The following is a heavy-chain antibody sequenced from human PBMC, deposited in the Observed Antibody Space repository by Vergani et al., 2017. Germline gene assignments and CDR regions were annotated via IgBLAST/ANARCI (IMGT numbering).Heavy chain of an antibody. CDR3: ARASCGEQQLPED. Sequence: EVQLVESGGGLVKPGGSLRLSCAASGFTFSSYSMNWVRQAPGKGLEWVSSISSSSSYIYYADSVKGRFTISRDNAKNSLYLQMNSLRAEDTAVYYCARASCGEQQLPEDWGQGTLVTVSS. J-gene: IGHJ4*02. D-gene: IGHD6-13*01. CDR1: GFTFSSYS. CDR2: ISSSSSYI. V-gene: IGHV3-21*01.